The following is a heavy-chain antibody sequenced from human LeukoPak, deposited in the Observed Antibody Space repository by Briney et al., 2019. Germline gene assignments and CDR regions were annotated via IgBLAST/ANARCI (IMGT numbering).Heavy chain of an antibody. D-gene: IGHD2-15*01. Sequence: GRSLRLSCEASGFIFSRFGIHWVRQAPGKGLEWVAVISYNGGNKFYADSLEGRFAVSRDNSKNTLYLQMNSLRAEDTAVYYCAGGQGWHFDLWGRGTLITVSS. CDR1: GFIFSRFG. V-gene: IGHV3-30*03. CDR2: ISYNGGNK. CDR3: AGGQGWHFDL. J-gene: IGHJ2*01.